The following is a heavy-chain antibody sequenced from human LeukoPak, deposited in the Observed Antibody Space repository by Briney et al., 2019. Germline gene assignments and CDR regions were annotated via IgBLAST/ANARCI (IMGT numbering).Heavy chain of an antibody. D-gene: IGHD3-10*01. J-gene: IGHJ4*02. CDR2: IYYSVNT. CDR1: GGSIISHY. CDR3: ARSGLMVRGVIPFDY. Sequence: SETLSLTCNVSGGSIISHYWSWIRQPPGKGLEWIGYIYYSVNTNYNPSLKSRVTMSVDTSKNQFSLKLSSVTAADTAVYYCARSGLMVRGVIPFDYWGQGTLVTVSS. V-gene: IGHV4-59*11.